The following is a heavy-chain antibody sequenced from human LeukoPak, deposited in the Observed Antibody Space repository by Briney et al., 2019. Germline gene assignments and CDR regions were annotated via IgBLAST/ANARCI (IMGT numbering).Heavy chain of an antibody. D-gene: IGHD6-6*01. CDR3: AKDQAARTAFDY. J-gene: IGHJ4*02. CDR2: ISGSGGST. CDR1: GFTFSSYA. Sequence: GGSLRLSCAVSGFTFSSYAMSWVRQAPGKGLEWVSAISGSGGSTYYADSVKGRFTISRDNSKNTLYLQMNSLRAEDTAVYYCAKDQAARTAFDYWGQGTLVTVSS. V-gene: IGHV3-23*01.